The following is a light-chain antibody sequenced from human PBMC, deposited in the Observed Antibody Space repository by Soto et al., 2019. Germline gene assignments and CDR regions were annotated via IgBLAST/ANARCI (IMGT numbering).Light chain of an antibody. J-gene: IGLJ1*01. CDR3: CSYAGSYTGV. CDR2: DVS. V-gene: IGLV2-11*01. Sequence: QSALTQPRSVSGSPGQSVTISCTGASSDVGAYNYVSWYQQHPGKAPKVMIYDVSKRPSGVPDRFSGSKSGNTASLTISGLQAEDEADYYCCSYAGSYTGVFGTGTKVTVL. CDR1: SSDVGAYNY.